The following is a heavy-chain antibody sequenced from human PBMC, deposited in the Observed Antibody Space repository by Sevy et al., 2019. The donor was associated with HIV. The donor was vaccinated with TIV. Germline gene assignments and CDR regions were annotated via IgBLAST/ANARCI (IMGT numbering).Heavy chain of an antibody. V-gene: IGHV4-59*01. J-gene: IGHJ4*02. CDR2: IYYSGST. CDR1: GGSISSYC. D-gene: IGHD3-10*01. Sequence: SETLSLTCTVSGGSISSYCWSWIRQPPGKGLEWIGYIYYSGSTNYNPSLKSRVTISVDTSKNQFSLKLSSVTAADTAVYYCARGDYYGSGSYYNGVPYFDYWGQGTLVTVSS. CDR3: ARGDYYGSGSYYNGVPYFDY.